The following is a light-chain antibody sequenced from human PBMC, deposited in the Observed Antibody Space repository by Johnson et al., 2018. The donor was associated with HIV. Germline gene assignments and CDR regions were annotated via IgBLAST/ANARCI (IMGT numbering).Light chain of an antibody. Sequence: VLTQPPSVSAAPGQKVTISCSGSSSNIGNNYVSWYQQLPGTAPKLLIYENNKRPSGIPDRFSGSKSGTSATLGITGLQTGDEADYYCGTWVSSLSAGGFGTGTKVTVL. V-gene: IGLV1-51*01. J-gene: IGLJ1*01. CDR2: ENN. CDR1: SSNIGNNY. CDR3: GTWVSSLSAGG.